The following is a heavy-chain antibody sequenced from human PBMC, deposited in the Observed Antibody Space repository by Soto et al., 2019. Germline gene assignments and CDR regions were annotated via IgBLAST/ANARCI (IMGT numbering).Heavy chain of an antibody. CDR1: GFTVSSNY. CDR3: ARSLPPLYCSGGSCYPGSGGAFDI. J-gene: IGHJ3*02. Sequence: GGSLRLSCAASGFTVSSNYMSWVRQAPGKGLEWVSVIYSGGSTYYADSVKGRFTISRDNSKNTLYLQMNSLRAEDTAVYYCARSLPPLYCSGGSCYPGSGGAFDIWGQGTMVTVSS. CDR2: IYSGGST. D-gene: IGHD2-15*01. V-gene: IGHV3-66*01.